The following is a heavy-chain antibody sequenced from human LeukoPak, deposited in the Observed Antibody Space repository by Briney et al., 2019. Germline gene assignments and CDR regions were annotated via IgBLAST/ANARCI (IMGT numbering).Heavy chain of an antibody. V-gene: IGHV1-2*02. CDR2: INPNSGGT. D-gene: IGHD2-15*01. CDR1: GYTFTDYY. Sequence: ASVTVSCKASGYTFTDYYVHWVRQAPGQGLEWMGWINPNSGGTNYAQKFQGRVTMTRDTSVSTAYMELSRLTSDDTAVYYCARSGVVVAATVNGDWFDPWGQGTLVTVSS. CDR3: ARSGVVVAATVNGDWFDP. J-gene: IGHJ5*02.